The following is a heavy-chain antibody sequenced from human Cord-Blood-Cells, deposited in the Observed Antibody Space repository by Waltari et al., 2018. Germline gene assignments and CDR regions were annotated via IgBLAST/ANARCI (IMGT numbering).Heavy chain of an antibody. J-gene: IGHJ4*02. CDR2: ISYDGSNK. V-gene: IGHV3-30-3*01. CDR1: GFTFSSYA. D-gene: IGHD1-26*01. CDR3: ARDLVGATGDY. Sequence: QVQLVESGGGVVQPGRSLRLSCAASGFTFSSYAMHWVRQAPDKGLGWVAVISYDGSNKYYADSVKGRFTISRDNSKNTLYLQMNSLRAEDTAVYYCARDLVGATGDYWGQGTLVTVSS.